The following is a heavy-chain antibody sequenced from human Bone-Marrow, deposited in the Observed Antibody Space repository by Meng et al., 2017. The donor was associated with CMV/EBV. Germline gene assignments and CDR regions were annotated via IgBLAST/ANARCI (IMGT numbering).Heavy chain of an antibody. J-gene: IGHJ6*02. CDR1: GFTFSSYW. CDR3: ASLYDFWRVGMDV. Sequence: GGSLRLSCAASGFTFSSYWMSWVRQAPGKGLEWVSSISSSSSYIYYADSVKGRFTISRDNAKNSLYLQMNSLRAEDTAVYYRASLYDFWRVGMDVWGQGTTVTVSS. CDR2: ISSSSSYI. V-gene: IGHV3-21*01. D-gene: IGHD3-3*01.